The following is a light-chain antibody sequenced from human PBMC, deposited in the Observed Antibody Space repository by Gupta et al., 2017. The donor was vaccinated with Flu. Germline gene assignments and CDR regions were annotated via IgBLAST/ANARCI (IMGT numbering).Light chain of an antibody. J-gene: IGKJ2*01. CDR1: QSFTGDY. Sequence: EVLLTQSPGTLSLSPGERATLSCRASQSFTGDYLAWYQQKPGQPPRLLIYGASSRAAGIPDRFSGSGSGTDFALTISRLEPEDFAVYFCQQYGSSPRTLGQGTKVEIK. CDR2: GAS. CDR3: QQYGSSPRT. V-gene: IGKV3-20*01.